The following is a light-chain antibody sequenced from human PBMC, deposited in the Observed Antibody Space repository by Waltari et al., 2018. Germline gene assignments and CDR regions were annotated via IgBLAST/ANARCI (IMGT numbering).Light chain of an antibody. Sequence: QSVLTQPPSVSAAPGQKVTISCSGRSSTIGNNYVSWYQKLPGTAPKLLIYDNNNRPSGIPDRFSGSKSGTSATLGITGLQTGDEGDYYCGTWDSSLSAGMFGGGTKLTVL. CDR3: GTWDSSLSAGM. V-gene: IGLV1-51*01. CDR2: DNN. J-gene: IGLJ3*02. CDR1: SSTIGNNY.